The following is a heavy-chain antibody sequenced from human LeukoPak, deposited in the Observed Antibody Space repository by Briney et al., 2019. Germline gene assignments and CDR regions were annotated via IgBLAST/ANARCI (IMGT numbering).Heavy chain of an antibody. CDR3: ARVASSGYYPHYHYYGMDV. D-gene: IGHD3-22*01. J-gene: IGHJ6*02. CDR2: INHSGST. CDR1: GGSFSGYY. Sequence: SETLSLTCAVYGGSFSGYYWSWIRQPPGKGLEWIGEINHSGSTNYNPSLKSRVTISVDTSKNQFSLKLSSVTAADTAVYYCARVASSGYYPHYHYYGMDVWGQGTTVTVSS. V-gene: IGHV4-34*01.